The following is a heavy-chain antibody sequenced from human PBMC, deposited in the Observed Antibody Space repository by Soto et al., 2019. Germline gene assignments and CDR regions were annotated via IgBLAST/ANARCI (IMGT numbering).Heavy chain of an antibody. Sequence: SETLSLTCSVSGDSISNLDYFWAWIRQPPGQALEYIGYIYKSATTYYNPSFKSRVAISVDTSKSQFSLNVTSVTAADTAVYFCARGRYCLTGRCFPNWFDSWGQGALVTVSS. CDR3: ARGRYCLTGRCFPNWFDS. CDR1: GDSISNLDYF. V-gene: IGHV4-30-4*01. D-gene: IGHD7-27*01. J-gene: IGHJ5*01. CDR2: IYKSATT.